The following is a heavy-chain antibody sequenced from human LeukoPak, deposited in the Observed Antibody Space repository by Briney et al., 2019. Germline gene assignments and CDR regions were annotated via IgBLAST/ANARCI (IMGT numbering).Heavy chain of an antibody. CDR3: ARGKAAAPNYFQH. CDR1: GDSITNHY. V-gene: IGHV4-59*11. Sequence: PSETLSLTCIVSGDSITNHYWSLIRRPPGKGLEWIGYIYYNGIINYNPSLKSRVTISVDTSRNQFSMKLNSVTAADTAVYYCARGKAAAPNYFQHWGQGTLVTVSS. CDR2: IYYNGII. J-gene: IGHJ1*01. D-gene: IGHD6-6*01.